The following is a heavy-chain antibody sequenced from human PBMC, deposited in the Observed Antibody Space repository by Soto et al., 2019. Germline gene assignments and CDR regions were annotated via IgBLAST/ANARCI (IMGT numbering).Heavy chain of an antibody. CDR2: IRTKSNSYAT. J-gene: IGHJ5*02. D-gene: IGHD4-17*01. Sequence: GGSLRLSCAASGFTFSDSAVHWVRQASGEGLEWVGRIRTKSNSYATTCTASLKGRFTISRDDSKNTAYLQMNSLETEDTAVYYCTRATDTGGLNWFDPWGPGTLVTVSS. CDR3: TRATDTGGLNWFDP. V-gene: IGHV3-73*01. CDR1: GFTFSDSA.